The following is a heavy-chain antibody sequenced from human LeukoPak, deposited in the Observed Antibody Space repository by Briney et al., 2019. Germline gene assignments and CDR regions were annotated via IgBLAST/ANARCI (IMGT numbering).Heavy chain of an antibody. J-gene: IGHJ5*02. D-gene: IGHD4-11*01. Sequence: ASVKVSCKASGGTFSSYAISWVRQAPGQGLEWMGRIIPIFGTANYAQKFQGRVTITTDESTSTAYMELSSLRSEDTAVYYCARQTPVTPGFDPWGQGTLVTVSS. CDR1: GGTFSSYA. V-gene: IGHV1-69*05. CDR2: IIPIFGTA. CDR3: ARQTPVTPGFDP.